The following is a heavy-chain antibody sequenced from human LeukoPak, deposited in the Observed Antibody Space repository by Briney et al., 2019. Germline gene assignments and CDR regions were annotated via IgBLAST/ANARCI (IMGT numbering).Heavy chain of an antibody. CDR3: AKSRAAATTLLFDY. D-gene: IGHD6-13*01. J-gene: IGHJ4*02. CDR2: VTGSGGDT. CDR1: GFTFNNYA. V-gene: IGHV3-23*01. Sequence: PGGSLRLSCAASGFTFNNYAMSWVRQAPGKGPEWVSAVTGSGGDTFYEDSVKGRFTISRDNSKNTLSLQMNSPRVEDTALYYCAKSRAAATTLLFDYWGQGTLVTVSS.